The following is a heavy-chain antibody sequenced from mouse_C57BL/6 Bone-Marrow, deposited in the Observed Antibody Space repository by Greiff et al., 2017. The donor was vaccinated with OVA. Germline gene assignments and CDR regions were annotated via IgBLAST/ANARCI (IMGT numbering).Heavy chain of an antibody. D-gene: IGHD2-4*01. J-gene: IGHJ4*01. CDR1: GFTFSSYG. Sequence: EVKLMESGGDLVKPGGSLKLSCAASGFTFSSYGMSWVRQTPDKRLEWVATISSGGSYTYYPDSVKGRFTISRDNAKNTLYLQMSSLKSEDTAMYYCARHDYGSGYAMDYWGQGTSVTVSS. CDR3: ARHDYGSGYAMDY. CDR2: ISSGGSYT. V-gene: IGHV5-6*01.